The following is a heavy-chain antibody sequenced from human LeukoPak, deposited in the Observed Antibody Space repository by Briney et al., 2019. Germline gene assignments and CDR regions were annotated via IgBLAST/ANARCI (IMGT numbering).Heavy chain of an antibody. J-gene: IGHJ6*04. V-gene: IGHV4-34*01. CDR2: INHSGST. CDR1: GGSFSGYY. Sequence: SETLSLTCAVYGGSFSGYYWSWIRQPPGKGLEWIGEINHSGSTNYNPSLKSRVTISVGTSKNQFSLKLSSVTAADTAVYYCARGLTMVRGVMDVWGKGTTVTVSS. CDR3: ARGLTMVRGVMDV. D-gene: IGHD3-10*01.